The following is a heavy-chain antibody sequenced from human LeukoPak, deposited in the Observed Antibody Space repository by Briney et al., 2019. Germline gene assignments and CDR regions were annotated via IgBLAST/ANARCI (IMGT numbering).Heavy chain of an antibody. J-gene: IGHJ5*02. D-gene: IGHD3-16*02. CDR1: GGSLGRYY. V-gene: IGHV4-59*08. Sequence: KPSETPSPTCTVSGGSLGRYYWDWIRPPPREGLGWVGYGYYSGTTNYNPSLKSRVTISVDTSKNQFSLKLSSVTATDTAMYYCARQHYLGELSLPWFDPWGQGTLVTVSS. CDR3: ARQHYLGELSLPWFDP. CDR2: GYYSGTT.